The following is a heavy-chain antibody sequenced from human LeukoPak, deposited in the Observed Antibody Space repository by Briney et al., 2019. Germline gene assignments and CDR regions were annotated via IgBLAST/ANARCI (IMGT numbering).Heavy chain of an antibody. V-gene: IGHV1-18*01. CDR3: ARDAPDIVLMVYAIPGFDY. CDR2: ISAYNGNT. Sequence: GASVKVSCKASGYTFTSYDINWVRQATGQGLEWMGWISAYNGNTNYTQKLQGRVTMTTDTSTNTAYMELRSLRSDDTAVYYCARDAPDIVLMVYAIPGFDYWGQGTLVTVSS. J-gene: IGHJ4*02. CDR1: GYTFTSYD. D-gene: IGHD2-8*01.